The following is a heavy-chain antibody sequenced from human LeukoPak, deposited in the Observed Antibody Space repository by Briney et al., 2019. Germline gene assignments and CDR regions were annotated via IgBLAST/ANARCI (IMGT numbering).Heavy chain of an antibody. V-gene: IGHV1-69*13. CDR1: GGTFSSYA. CDR2: IIPIFGTA. CDR3: ARAGIRLPWNFDY. J-gene: IGHJ4*02. D-gene: IGHD2-2*01. Sequence: SVKVSYKASGGTFSSYAISWVRQAPGQGLEWMGGIIPIFGTANYAQKFQGRVTITADESTSTAYMELSSLRSEDTAVYYCARAGIRLPWNFDYWGQGTLVTVSS.